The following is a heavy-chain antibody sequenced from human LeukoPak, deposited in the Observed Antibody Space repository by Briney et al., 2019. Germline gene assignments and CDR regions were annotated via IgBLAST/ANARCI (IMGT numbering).Heavy chain of an antibody. CDR2: IYYSGST. CDR3: ARSWNDQKWEPLSY. Sequence: SETLSLTRTVSGGSISNYYWSWIRQPPGKGLEWIGYIYYSGSTNYNPSLKSRVTISVDTSKNQFSLKLSSVTAADTAVYYCARSWNDQKWEPLSYWGQGTLVTVSS. V-gene: IGHV4-59*08. D-gene: IGHD1-26*01. CDR1: GGSISNYY. J-gene: IGHJ4*02.